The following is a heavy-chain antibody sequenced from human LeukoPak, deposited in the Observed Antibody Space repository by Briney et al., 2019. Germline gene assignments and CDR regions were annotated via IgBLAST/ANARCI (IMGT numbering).Heavy chain of an antibody. V-gene: IGHV1-8*01. CDR1: GYTFTSYG. CDR2: MNPNSGNT. CDR3: ARGRDSSSWYEAFGY. Sequence: ASVTVSCAASGYTFTSYGINWVRQATGQGLEWMGWMNPNSGNTGYAQKFQGRVTMTRNTSISTAYMELSSLRSEDTAVYYCARGRDSSSWYEAFGYWGQGTLVTVSS. D-gene: IGHD6-13*01. J-gene: IGHJ4*02.